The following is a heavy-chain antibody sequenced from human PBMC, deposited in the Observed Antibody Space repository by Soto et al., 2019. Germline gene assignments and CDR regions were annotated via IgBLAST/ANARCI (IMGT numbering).Heavy chain of an antibody. V-gene: IGHV3-53*01. Sequence: GGSLRLSCAASGFTVSSNYMSWVRQAPGKGLEWLSVIYTDDSTYYADSVKGRFTISRDNAKNSLYLQMNSLRAEDTAVYYCARDQLYYNDISGRPLNAFDVWGQGTMVTVSS. CDR3: ARDQLYYNDISGRPLNAFDV. D-gene: IGHD3-22*01. CDR2: IYTDDST. J-gene: IGHJ3*01. CDR1: GFTVSSNY.